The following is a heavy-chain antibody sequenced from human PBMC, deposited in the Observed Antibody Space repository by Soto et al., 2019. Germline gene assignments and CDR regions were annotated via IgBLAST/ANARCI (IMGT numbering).Heavy chain of an antibody. CDR1: GFTFSSYG. CDR2: IWYDGSNK. D-gene: IGHD4-17*01. J-gene: IGHJ4*02. Sequence: QVQLVESGGGVVQPGRSLRLSCAASGFTFSSYGMDWVRQAPGKGLEWVAVIWYDGSNKNYADSVKGRFTISRDNSKNTLYLQMNSLRAEDTAVYYCAREGGGDYVLDYWGQGTLVTVSS. V-gene: IGHV3-33*01. CDR3: AREGGGDYVLDY.